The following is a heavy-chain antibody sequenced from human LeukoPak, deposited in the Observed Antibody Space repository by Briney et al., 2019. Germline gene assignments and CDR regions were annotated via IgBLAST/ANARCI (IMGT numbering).Heavy chain of an antibody. CDR3: ARVLRYCSGGNCYSGGLGYMDV. D-gene: IGHD2-15*01. CDR1: GFIFNSYS. V-gene: IGHV3-30*04. Sequence: GGSLRLSCEASGFIFNSYSLHWVRQAPGKGLERVAVIGYDGSTQYYADFVKGRFTISRDNSQNMLYLQMNSLRAEDTAVYYCARVLRYCSGGNCYSGGLGYMDVWGKGTTVTISS. CDR2: IGYDGSTQ. J-gene: IGHJ6*03.